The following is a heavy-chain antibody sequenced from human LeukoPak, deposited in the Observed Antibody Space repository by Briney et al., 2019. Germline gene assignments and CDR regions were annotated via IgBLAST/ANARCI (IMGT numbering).Heavy chain of an antibody. D-gene: IGHD3-10*01. CDR1: GGSFSGYY. Sequence: SETLSLTCAVYGGSFSGYYWSWIRQPPGKGLEWIGEINHSGSTNYNPSLKSRVTISVDTSKNQFSLKLSSVTAADTAVYYCARGGPFGASSFDPWGQGTLVTVSS. J-gene: IGHJ5*02. CDR2: INHSGST. V-gene: IGHV4-34*01. CDR3: ARGGPFGASSFDP.